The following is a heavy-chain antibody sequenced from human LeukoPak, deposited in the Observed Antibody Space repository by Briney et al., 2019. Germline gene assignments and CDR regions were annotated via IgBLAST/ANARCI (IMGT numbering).Heavy chain of an antibody. D-gene: IGHD2-8*01. CDR1: GFTFSSYE. CDR3: ARVGYCTNGVCYPFDY. CDR2: ISSSGSTI. V-gene: IGHV3-48*03. Sequence: GGSLRLSCAASGFTFSSYEMNWVRQAPGKGLEWVSYISSSGSTIYYADSVKGRFTISRDNAKNSLYLQMNSLRSDDTAVYYCARVGYCTNGVCYPFDYWGQGTLVTVSS. J-gene: IGHJ4*02.